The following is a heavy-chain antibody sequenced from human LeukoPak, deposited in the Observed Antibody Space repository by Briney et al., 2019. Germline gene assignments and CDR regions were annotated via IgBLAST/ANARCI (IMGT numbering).Heavy chain of an antibody. CDR2: IYYSGST. CDR1: GGSISSYY. Sequence: SETLSLTCTVSGGSISSYYWSWIRQPPGKGLEWIGYIYYSGSTNYNPSLKNRVTISVDTSKNQFSLELSSVTAADTAVYYCARAVRGGNFDYWGQGTLVTVSS. V-gene: IGHV4-59*01. D-gene: IGHD4-11*01. CDR3: ARAVRGGNFDY. J-gene: IGHJ4*02.